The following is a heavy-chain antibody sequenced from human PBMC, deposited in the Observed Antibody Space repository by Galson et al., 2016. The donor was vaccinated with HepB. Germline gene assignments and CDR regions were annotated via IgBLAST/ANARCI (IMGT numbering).Heavy chain of an antibody. D-gene: IGHD1-1*01. CDR3: ARGGTLFDS. CDR2: IIPRFGRT. J-gene: IGHJ4*02. CDR1: AATFSTHA. V-gene: IGHV1-69*13. Sequence: SVKVSCKASAATFSTHAITWVRQAPGQGLEWMGVIIPRFGRTNYAQKFQGRLTTTADESTTTVFMELSRLGPDDTAVLYCARGGTLFDSWGQGTLVTVSS.